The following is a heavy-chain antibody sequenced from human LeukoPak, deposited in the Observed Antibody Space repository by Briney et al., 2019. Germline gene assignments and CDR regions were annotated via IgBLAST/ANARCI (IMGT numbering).Heavy chain of an antibody. CDR1: GGTFSSYA. CDR2: IIPIFGTA. V-gene: IGHV1-69*05. Sequence: ASVKVSCKASGGTFSSYAISWVRQAPGQGFEWMGGIIPIFGTANYAQKFQGRVTITTDESTSTAYMELSSLRSEDTAVYYCARDKCSGGSCYSGSEYFQHWGQGTLVTASS. J-gene: IGHJ1*01. D-gene: IGHD2-15*01. CDR3: ARDKCSGGSCYSGSEYFQH.